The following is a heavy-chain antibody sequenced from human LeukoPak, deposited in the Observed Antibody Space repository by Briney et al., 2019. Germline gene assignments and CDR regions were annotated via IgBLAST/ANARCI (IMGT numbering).Heavy chain of an antibody. V-gene: IGHV1-69*05. J-gene: IGHJ4*02. CDR1: GGTFSSYA. CDR3: ARAMPVGANSHFDY. CDR2: IIPIFGTA. D-gene: IGHD1-26*01. Sequence: PGSSVKVSCKASGGTFSSYAISWVRQAPGQGLEWMGGIIPIFGTANYAQKFQGKVTITTDESTSTAYMELSSLRSEDTAVYYCARAMPVGANSHFDYWGQGTLVTVSS.